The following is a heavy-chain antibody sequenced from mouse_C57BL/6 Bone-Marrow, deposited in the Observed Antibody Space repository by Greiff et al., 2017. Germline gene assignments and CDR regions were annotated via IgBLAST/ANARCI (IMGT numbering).Heavy chain of an antibody. CDR2: INPSSGYT. V-gene: IGHV1-7*01. CDR3: ARDYYGSSYAMDY. CDR1: GYIFTSYW. D-gene: IGHD1-1*01. J-gene: IGHJ4*01. Sequence: QVQLQQSGAELAKPGASVKLSCKASGYIFTSYWMHWVKQRPGQGLEWIGYINPSSGYTKYNQKFKDKATLTADKSSSTAYMQLSSLTYEDSAVYYCARDYYGSSYAMDYWGQGTSVTVSS.